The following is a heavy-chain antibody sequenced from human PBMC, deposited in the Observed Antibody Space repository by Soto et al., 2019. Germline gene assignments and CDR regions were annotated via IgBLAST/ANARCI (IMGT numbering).Heavy chain of an antibody. CDR2: FDPEDGET. J-gene: IGHJ4*02. CDR1: GYTLTGLS. CDR3: ARRAETNGWNGFGADKYYFDF. Sequence: ASVKVSCKVSGYTLTGLSMHWVRQAPGKGLEWMGGFDPEDGETIYAQKFQGRVTMTSDTSISTANMELSSLRSEDTAVYYCARRAETNGWNGFGADKYYFDFWGQGTLVTVYS. V-gene: IGHV1-24*01. D-gene: IGHD1-1*01.